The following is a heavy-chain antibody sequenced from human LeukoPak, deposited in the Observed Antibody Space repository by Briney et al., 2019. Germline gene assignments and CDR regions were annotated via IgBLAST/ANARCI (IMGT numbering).Heavy chain of an antibody. CDR2: IYYSGST. Sequence: SETLSLTCTVSGGSISSGDYYWSWIRQPPGKGLEWIGYIYYSGSTYYNPSLKSRVTISVDTSKNQFSLKLSSVTAADTAVYYCARALSSGCYQYYFDYWGQGTLVTVSS. J-gene: IGHJ4*02. V-gene: IGHV4-30-4*01. CDR3: ARALSSGCYQYYFDY. D-gene: IGHD3-3*01. CDR1: GGSISSGDYY.